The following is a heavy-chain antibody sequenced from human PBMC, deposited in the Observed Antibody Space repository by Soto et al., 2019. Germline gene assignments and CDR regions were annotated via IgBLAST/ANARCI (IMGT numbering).Heavy chain of an antibody. J-gene: IGHJ4*02. D-gene: IGHD3-10*01. CDR2: IYYSGST. Sequence: PSETLSLTCTVSGGSISIYYWTWIRQHPGKGLEWIGYIYYSGSTNYNPSLKGRVTISVDTSKNQFSLKLSSVTAADTAVYYCASMVRGVIIGYFDYWGQGTLVTVSS. V-gene: IGHV4-59*01. CDR1: GGSISIYY. CDR3: ASMVRGVIIGYFDY.